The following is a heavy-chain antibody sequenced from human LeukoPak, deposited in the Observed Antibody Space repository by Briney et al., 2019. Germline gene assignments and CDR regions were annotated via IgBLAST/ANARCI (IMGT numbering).Heavy chain of an antibody. J-gene: IGHJ5*02. CDR2: INHSGST. V-gene: IGHV4-34*01. CDR3: ARLRSGYSYGYRLDP. D-gene: IGHD5-18*01. Sequence: ASETLSLTCAVYGGSFSGYYWSWLRQPPGKGLEWIGEINHSGSTNYNPSLKSRVTISVDTSKNQFSLKLSSVTAADTAVYYCARLRSGYSYGYRLDPWGQGTLVTVSS. CDR1: GGSFSGYY.